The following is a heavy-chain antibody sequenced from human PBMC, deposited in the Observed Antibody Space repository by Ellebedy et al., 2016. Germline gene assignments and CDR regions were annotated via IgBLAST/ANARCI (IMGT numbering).Heavy chain of an antibody. CDR2: ITGSGGSA. D-gene: IGHD3-10*01. V-gene: IGHV3-23*01. Sequence: GGSLRLXCAASGFTFSDYVMSWVRQAPGKGLEWVAAITGSGGSAYYADSVKGRLTISRDNSHSTVYLQMSSLRAEDTAVYYCAKVGLRDTTSWGQGTLVTVSS. CDR1: GFTFSDYV. CDR3: AKVGLRDTTS. J-gene: IGHJ4*02.